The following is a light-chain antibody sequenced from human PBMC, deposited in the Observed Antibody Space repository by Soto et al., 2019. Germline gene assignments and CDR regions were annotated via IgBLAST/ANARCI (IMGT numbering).Light chain of an antibody. J-gene: IGKJ5*01. CDR2: GAS. V-gene: IGKV3-15*01. CDR1: QSVSSSY. CDR3: QQYNNWPS. Sequence: EIVLTQSPGTLSFSPPGGNRLXCRASQSVSSSYLAWYQQKPGQAPRLLIYGASTGATGIPARFSGSGSETEFTLTIRSLQSEDFAVYFCQQYNNWPSFGQGTRLEIK.